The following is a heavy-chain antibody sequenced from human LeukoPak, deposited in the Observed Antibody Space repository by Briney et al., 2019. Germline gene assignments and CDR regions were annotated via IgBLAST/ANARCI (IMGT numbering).Heavy chain of an antibody. V-gene: IGHV3-15*01. J-gene: IGHJ6*02. CDR3: TTFLAGYSSGWYLYYYYYGMDV. Sequence: KPGGSLRLSCAASGFTFSNAWMSWVRQAPGKGLEWVGRIKSKTGGGTTDYAAPVKGRFTISRDHSKNTLYLQMNSLKTEDTAVYYCTTFLAGYSSGWYLYYYYYGMDVWGQGTTVTVSS. CDR1: GFTFSNAW. CDR2: IKSKTGGGTT. D-gene: IGHD6-19*01.